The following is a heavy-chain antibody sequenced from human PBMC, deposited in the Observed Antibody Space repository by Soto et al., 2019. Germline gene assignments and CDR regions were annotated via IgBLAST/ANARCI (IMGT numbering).Heavy chain of an antibody. V-gene: IGHV3-21*01. CDR2: ISSSSSYI. D-gene: IGHD6-19*01. CDR3: ARQVGSGSVDC. Sequence: EVQLVESGGGLVKPGGSLRLSCAASGFTFSSYSMNWVRQAPGKGLVWVSSISSSSSYIYYADSVKGRFTISRDNAKNSLYLQMNSLTAEDTGVYYCARQVGSGSVDCGGQGTLVTVSS. J-gene: IGHJ4*02. CDR1: GFTFSSYS.